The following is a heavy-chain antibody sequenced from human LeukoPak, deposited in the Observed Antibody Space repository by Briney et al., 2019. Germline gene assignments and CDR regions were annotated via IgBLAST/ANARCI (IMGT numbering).Heavy chain of an antibody. Sequence: PGGSLRLSCAASGFPFNNAWMSWVRQAPGKGLEWVGRIKTKSDGGTPDNAAPVEGRFTISRDASKNMLYLQMSSLKTEDTAVYYCATDQGFIYYFDYWGQGTLVTVSS. D-gene: IGHD3-10*01. CDR3: ATDQGFIYYFDY. V-gene: IGHV3-15*01. CDR1: GFPFNNAW. CDR2: IKTKSDGGTP. J-gene: IGHJ4*02.